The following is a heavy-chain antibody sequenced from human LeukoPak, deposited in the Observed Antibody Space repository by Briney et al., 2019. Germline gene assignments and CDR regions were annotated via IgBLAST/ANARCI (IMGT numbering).Heavy chain of an antibody. V-gene: IGHV4-38-2*02. CDR2: ISHAGDT. Sequence: SETLSLTCSVSGYSITRGYNWGWVRQSPGKGLEWIACISHAGDTYYNPSLKSRVTISVDTSKNHFSLNLASVTAPDTAVYFCGRGEVGEFDHWGQGTLVTVSS. D-gene: IGHD1-26*01. CDR1: GYSITRGYN. CDR3: GRGEVGEFDH. J-gene: IGHJ4*02.